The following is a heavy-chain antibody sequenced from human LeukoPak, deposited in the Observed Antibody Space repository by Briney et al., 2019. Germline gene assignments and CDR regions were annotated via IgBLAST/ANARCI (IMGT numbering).Heavy chain of an antibody. CDR3: ARRAGGYSHPYDY. CDR1: GFTVRGNY. Sequence: GGSLRLSCAVSGFTVRGNYMSWVRQAPGKGLEWVSLIYSGGTTYYADSVKGRFTISRDNSKNTLYLQMNSLRAEDTAVYYCARRAGGYSHPYDYWGQGILVTVSS. D-gene: IGHD4-23*01. CDR2: IYSGGTT. V-gene: IGHV3-53*01. J-gene: IGHJ4*02.